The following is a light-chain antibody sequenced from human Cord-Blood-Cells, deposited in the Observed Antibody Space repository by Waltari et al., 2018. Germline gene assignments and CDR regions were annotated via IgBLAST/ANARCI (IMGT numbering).Light chain of an antibody. CDR3: QQYNSYT. Sequence: DIQMTQSPLTLSASVGDRVTITRRASQSISSWLAWYQQKPGKAPKLLIYTSYSLESGVPSRFSRSGSGTEFNLTSSSLQPDDFATYCCQQYNSYTFGQGTKLEIK. V-gene: IGKV1-5*03. J-gene: IGKJ2*01. CDR1: QSISSW. CDR2: TSY.